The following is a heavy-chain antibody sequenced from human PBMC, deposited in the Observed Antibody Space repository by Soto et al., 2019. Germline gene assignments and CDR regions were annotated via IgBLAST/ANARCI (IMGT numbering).Heavy chain of an antibody. CDR1: GGTFSSYA. V-gene: IGHV1-69*06. J-gene: IGHJ6*02. Sequence: SVKVSCKASGGTFSSYAVSWVRQAPGRGLEWMGGIIPIFGTANYAQKFQGRVTITADKSTSTAYMELSSLRSEDTAVYYCASGDGVVVPAASSRGYYYYGMDVWGQGTTVTVSS. CDR2: IIPIFGTA. CDR3: ASGDGVVVPAASSRGYYYYGMDV. D-gene: IGHD2-2*01.